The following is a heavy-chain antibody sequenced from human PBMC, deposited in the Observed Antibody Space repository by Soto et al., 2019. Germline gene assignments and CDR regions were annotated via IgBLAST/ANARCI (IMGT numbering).Heavy chain of an antibody. D-gene: IGHD5-18*01. J-gene: IGHJ5*02. CDR2: ISGSGGST. Sequence: GGSLRLSCSASGFTFSSYAMSGVRQAPGKGLEWVSAISGSGGSTYYADSVKGRFTISRDNSKNTLYLQMKSLRADETAVYYCAKVMVKNWFDPWGQGTLFTVPS. V-gene: IGHV3-23*01. CDR1: GFTFSSYA. CDR3: AKVMVKNWFDP.